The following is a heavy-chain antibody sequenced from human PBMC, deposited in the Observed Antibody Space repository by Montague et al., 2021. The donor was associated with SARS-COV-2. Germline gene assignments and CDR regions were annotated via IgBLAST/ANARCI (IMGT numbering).Heavy chain of an antibody. D-gene: IGHD6-19*01. V-gene: IGHV4-61*08. J-gene: IGHJ2*01. CDR1: GGSISSGGYY. CDR2: IYYSGSA. CDR3: ASSGFSSGREDPHWYFDV. Sequence: SETLSLTCTVSGGSISSGGYYWSWIRQPPGKGLEWIGYIYYSGSAKYNPSLKSRVIMSVDTSKNQFSLRLSSVTTADTAVYHCASSGFSSGREDPHWYFDVWGRGTLATVSS.